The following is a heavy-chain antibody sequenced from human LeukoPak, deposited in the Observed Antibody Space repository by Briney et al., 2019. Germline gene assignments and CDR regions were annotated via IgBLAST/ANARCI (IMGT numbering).Heavy chain of an antibody. CDR3: ARALGYSSIVVRPYFYYFDY. D-gene: IGHD6-6*01. CDR1: GGSISSSSYY. CDR2: IYYSGST. V-gene: IGHV4-39*01. J-gene: IGHJ4*02. Sequence: PSETLSLTCTVSGGSISSSSYYWGWIRQPPGKGLEWIGSIYYSGSTYYNPSLKSRVTISVDTSKNQFSLKLSSVTAADTAVYYCARALGYSSIVVRPYFYYFDYWGQGTLVTVSS.